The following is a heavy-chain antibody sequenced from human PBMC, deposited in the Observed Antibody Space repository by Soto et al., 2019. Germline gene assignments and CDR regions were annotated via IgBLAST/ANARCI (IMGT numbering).Heavy chain of an antibody. Sequence: SETLSLTCTVSGGSISSYYWSWIRQPPGKGLEWIGYIYYSGSTNYNPSLKSRVTISVDTSKNQFSLKLSSVTAADTAVYYCARTGGTTSDYWGQGTLVTVSS. V-gene: IGHV4-59*01. CDR3: ARTGGTTSDY. CDR2: IYYSGST. J-gene: IGHJ4*02. CDR1: GGSISSYY. D-gene: IGHD1-1*01.